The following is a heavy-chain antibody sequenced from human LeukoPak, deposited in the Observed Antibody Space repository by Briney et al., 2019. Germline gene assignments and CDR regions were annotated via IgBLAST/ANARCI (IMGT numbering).Heavy chain of an antibody. CDR1: GGSISGSSYY. CDR2: IYYSGST. Sequence: EPSETLSLTCTVSGGSISGSSYYWGWIRQPPGKGLEWIGSIYYSGSTYYNPPLKSRVTISVDTSKSQFSLRLTSVTAADTAVYYCARHVRFLEWLSSYYFDYWGQGTLVTVSS. CDR3: ARHVRFLEWLSSYYFDY. J-gene: IGHJ4*02. D-gene: IGHD3-3*01. V-gene: IGHV4-39*01.